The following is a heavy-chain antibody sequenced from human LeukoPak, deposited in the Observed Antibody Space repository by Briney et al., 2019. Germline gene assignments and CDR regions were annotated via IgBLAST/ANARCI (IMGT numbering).Heavy chain of an antibody. CDR3: AKRDADYDTGGRPLLPD. D-gene: IGHD3-22*01. V-gene: IGHV1-24*01. Sequence: ASVTVSCTVSGSSVNELSMHWVRQATGLGLEWMGGFHREDDAPVYAQQFQGRATMTEDTSTNTAYTKLSSLRSEDTALYYSAKRDADYDTGGRPLLPDWGQGTPVTASS. CDR1: GSSVNELS. J-gene: IGHJ4*02. CDR2: FHREDDAP.